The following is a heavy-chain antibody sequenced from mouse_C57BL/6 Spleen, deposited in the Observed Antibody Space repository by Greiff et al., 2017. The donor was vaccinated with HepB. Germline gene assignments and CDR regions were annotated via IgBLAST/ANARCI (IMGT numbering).Heavy chain of an antibody. CDR2: IDPSVSET. J-gene: IGHJ2*01. CDR1: GYTFTSYW. V-gene: IGHV1-52*01. Sequence: VQLQQPGAELVRPGSSVKLSCKASGYTFTSYWMHWVKQRPIQGLEWIGNIDPSVSETHYNQKFKDKATLTVDKSSSTAYMQLSSLTSEDSAVYYCARRWDEYYFDYWGQGTTLTVSS. D-gene: IGHD4-1*01. CDR3: ARRWDEYYFDY.